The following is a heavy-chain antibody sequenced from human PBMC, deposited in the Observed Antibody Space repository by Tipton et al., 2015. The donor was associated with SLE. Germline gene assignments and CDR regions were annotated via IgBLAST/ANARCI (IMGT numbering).Heavy chain of an antibody. CDR2: INTNTGNP. Sequence: QSGAEVKKPGSSVKVSCKASGGTFSSYAISWVRQAPGQGLEWMGWINTNTGNPTYAQGFTGRFVFSLDTSVTTAYLQISSLKAEDTAVYYCARDLYDTSGYYLHYWGQGTLVTVSS. CDR3: ARDLYDTSGYYLHY. CDR1: GGTFSSYA. J-gene: IGHJ4*02. D-gene: IGHD3-22*01. V-gene: IGHV7-4-1*02.